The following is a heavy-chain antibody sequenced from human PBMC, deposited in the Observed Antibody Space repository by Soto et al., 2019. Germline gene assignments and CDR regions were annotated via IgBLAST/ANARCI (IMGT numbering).Heavy chain of an antibody. J-gene: IGHJ2*01. CDR3: NSTTDCEMASRTYFDL. Sequence: XGSLRLSFAASGFSFSSNAMSWVGQAPGKGLEWVSTITAGGGSTTYYADSVKGRFTISRGNSNNTLYLHMSSLRADDTAVYYCNSTTDCEMASRTYFDLWGRGTLVTVSS. CDR1: GFSFSSNA. V-gene: IGHV3-23*01. CDR2: ITAGGGSTT. D-gene: IGHD1-26*01.